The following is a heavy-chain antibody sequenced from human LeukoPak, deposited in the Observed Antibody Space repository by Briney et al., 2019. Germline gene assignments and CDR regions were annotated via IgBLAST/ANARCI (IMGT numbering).Heavy chain of an antibody. CDR3: ARARYSSGWSKGLDAFDI. D-gene: IGHD6-19*01. J-gene: IGHJ3*02. Sequence: ASVTVSCKASGYTFTSYGISWVRQAPGQGLEWMGWISAYNGNTNYAQKLQGRVTMTTDTSTSTAYMELRSLRSDDTAVYYCARARYSSGWSKGLDAFDIWGQGTMVTVSS. V-gene: IGHV1-18*01. CDR1: GYTFTSYG. CDR2: ISAYNGNT.